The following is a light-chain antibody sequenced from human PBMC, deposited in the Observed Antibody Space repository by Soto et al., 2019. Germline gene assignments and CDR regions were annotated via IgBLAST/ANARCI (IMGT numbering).Light chain of an antibody. Sequence: DIQMTQSPSSLSASVGDRVTITCRASQSISSYLNWYQQKPGKAPKLLIYAASTLQSEVPPRFSGRGSGTEFTLTISSLQPEDSATYYCQQTYSTPWTFGQGTKVEIK. CDR1: QSISSY. CDR3: QQTYSTPWT. J-gene: IGKJ1*01. CDR2: AAS. V-gene: IGKV1-39*01.